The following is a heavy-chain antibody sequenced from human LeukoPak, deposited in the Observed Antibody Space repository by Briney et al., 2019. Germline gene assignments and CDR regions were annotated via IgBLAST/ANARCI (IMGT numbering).Heavy chain of an antibody. V-gene: IGHV3-23*01. Sequence: GGSLRLSCTASGFTFSTYSMTWVRQAPGKGLEWVSVISSSGGITYYADSVKGRFTISRDNSKNTLYLQMNSLRAEDTAVYYCARESNYYDSSGYYPYYFDYWGQGTLVTVSS. CDR1: GFTFSTYS. CDR2: ISSSGGIT. CDR3: ARESNYYDSSGYYPYYFDY. D-gene: IGHD3-22*01. J-gene: IGHJ4*02.